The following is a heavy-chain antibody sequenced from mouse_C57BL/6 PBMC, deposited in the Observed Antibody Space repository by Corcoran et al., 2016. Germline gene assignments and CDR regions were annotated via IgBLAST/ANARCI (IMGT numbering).Heavy chain of an antibody. D-gene: IGHD2-2*01. V-gene: IGHV9-1*01. CDR2: IYTDTGEP. J-gene: IGHJ2*01. CDR3: ASTLVTTNYLDY. CDR1: GYTFTEYP. Sequence: QIQLVQSGPDLKKQGETVKISCKASGYTFTEYPMHWVKQAPGKGFKWLSMIYTDTGEPTYAEDVKGRFAFSLEISASTAYLQINILNNEDTATYFCASTLVTTNYLDYWGQGTTLTVSS.